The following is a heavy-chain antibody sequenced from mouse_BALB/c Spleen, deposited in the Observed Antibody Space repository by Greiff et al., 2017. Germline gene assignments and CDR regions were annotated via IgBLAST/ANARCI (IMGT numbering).Heavy chain of an antibody. D-gene: IGHD2-1*01. CDR2: ISSGSSTI. CDR3: ARLGYGNYYFDY. J-gene: IGHJ2*01. V-gene: IGHV5-17*02. Sequence: EVKLVESGGGLVQPGGSRKLSCAASGFTFSSFGMHWVRQAPEKGLEWVAYISSGSSTIYYADTVKGRFTISRDNPKNTLFLQMTSLRSEDTAMYYCARLGYGNYYFDYWGQGTTLTVSS. CDR1: GFTFSSFG.